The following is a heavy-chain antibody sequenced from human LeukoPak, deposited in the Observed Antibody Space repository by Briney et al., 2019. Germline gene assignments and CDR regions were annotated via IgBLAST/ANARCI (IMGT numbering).Heavy chain of an antibody. CDR3: ARDRLRGVYFDY. V-gene: IGHV4-59*01. D-gene: IGHD3-10*01. Sequence: SETLSLICTVSGGSISRYYWSWIRQPPGKGLEWIGYIYYSGSTNYNPSLKSRVTISVDTSKNQFSLKLSSVTAADTAVYYCARDRLRGVYFDYWGQGTLVTVSS. CDR2: IYYSGST. CDR1: GGSISRYY. J-gene: IGHJ4*02.